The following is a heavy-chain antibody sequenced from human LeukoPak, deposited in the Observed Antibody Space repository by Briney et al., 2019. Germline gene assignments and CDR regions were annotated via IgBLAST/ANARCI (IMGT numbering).Heavy chain of an antibody. V-gene: IGHV1-24*01. J-gene: IGHJ4*02. CDR2: FDPEDGET. Sequence: GASVKVSCKVSGYTLTELSMHWVRQAPGKGLEWMGGFDPEDGETIYAQKFQGRVTMTEDTSTDTAYMELSSLRSEDTAVYYCATDLKVFDWLSYWGQGTLVTVSS. CDR3: ATDLKVFDWLSY. D-gene: IGHD3-9*01. CDR1: GYTLTELS.